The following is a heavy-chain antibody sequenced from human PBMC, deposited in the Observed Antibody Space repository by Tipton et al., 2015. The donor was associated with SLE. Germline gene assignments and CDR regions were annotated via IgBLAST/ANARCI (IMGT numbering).Heavy chain of an antibody. J-gene: IGHJ4*02. V-gene: IGHV4-38-2*02. D-gene: IGHD5/OR15-5a*01. Sequence: TLSLTCSVSGFSISTRRFYWGWIRQPPGKGLEWIGIAYHSGTTYYNPSLESRVTISIDTSKNQFSLRLTSVTAADTAVYFCAGDRSSVSDWGQGTQVIVSP. CDR2: AYHSGTT. CDR3: AGDRSSVSD. CDR1: GFSISTRRFY.